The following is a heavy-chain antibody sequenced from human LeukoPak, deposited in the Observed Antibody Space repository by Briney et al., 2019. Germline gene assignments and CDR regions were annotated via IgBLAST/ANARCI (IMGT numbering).Heavy chain of an antibody. D-gene: IGHD5-18*01. J-gene: IGHJ6*02. CDR1: GGTFSSYA. CDR2: IIPILGIA. CDR3: TRGTAMARGYYGMDV. Sequence: SVKVSCKASGGTFSSYAISWVRQAPGQGLEWMGRIIPILGIANYAQKFQGRVTITADKSTSTAYMELSSLRSEDTAVYYCTRGTAMARGYYGMDVWGQGTTVTVSS. V-gene: IGHV1-69*04.